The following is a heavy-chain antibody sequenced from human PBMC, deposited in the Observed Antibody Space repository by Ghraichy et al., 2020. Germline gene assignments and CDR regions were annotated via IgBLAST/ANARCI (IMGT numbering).Heavy chain of an antibody. D-gene: IGHD3-22*01. Sequence: SETLSLTCAVYGGSFSGYYWSWIRQPPGKGLEWIGEINHSGSTNYNPSLKSRVTISVDTSKNQFSLKLSSMTAADTAVYYCARLVRYYYDSSGYLAPFDYWGQGTLVTVSS. J-gene: IGHJ4*02. V-gene: IGHV4-34*01. CDR3: ARLVRYYYDSSGYLAPFDY. CDR2: INHSGST. CDR1: GGSFSGYY.